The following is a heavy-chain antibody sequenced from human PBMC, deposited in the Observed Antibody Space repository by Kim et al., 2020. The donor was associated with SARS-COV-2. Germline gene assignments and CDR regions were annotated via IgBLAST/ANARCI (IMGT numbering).Heavy chain of an antibody. J-gene: IGHJ5*02. CDR3: TRAWDTAMVTYWFDP. Sequence: GGSLRLSCTASGFTFGDYAMSWFRQAPGKGLEWVGFIRSKAYGGTTEYAASVKGRFTISRDDTKSIAYLQMNSLKTEDTAWYYCTRAWDTAMVTYWFDPWGQGTLGTVSS. D-gene: IGHD5-18*01. V-gene: IGHV3-49*03. CDR2: IRSKAYGGTT. CDR1: GFTFGDYA.